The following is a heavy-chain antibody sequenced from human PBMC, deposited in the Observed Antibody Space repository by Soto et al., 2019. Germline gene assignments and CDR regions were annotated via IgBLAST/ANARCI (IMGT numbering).Heavy chain of an antibody. V-gene: IGHV4-34*01. Sequence: SETLSLTCAVYGGSFSGYYWSWIRQPPGKGLEWIGEINHSGSTNYNPSLKSRVTISVDTSKNQFSLKLSSVTAADTAVYYCARAHYYGSGSYSPSYMDVWGKGTTVPVSS. J-gene: IGHJ6*03. CDR2: INHSGST. CDR3: ARAHYYGSGSYSPSYMDV. CDR1: GGSFSGYY. D-gene: IGHD3-10*01.